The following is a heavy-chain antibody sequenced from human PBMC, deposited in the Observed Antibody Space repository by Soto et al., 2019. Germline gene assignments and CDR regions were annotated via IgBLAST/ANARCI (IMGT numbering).Heavy chain of an antibody. Sequence: EVQLLESGGGLVQPGGSLRLSCAASGFTFSSYAMSWVRQAPGKGLEWVSAISGSGGSTYYADSVKGRFTISRDNSKNTLYLQMNGLRAEDTAVYYCAKDRRAGGDYPDYWGQGTLVTVAS. CDR2: ISGSGGST. CDR3: AKDRRAGGDYPDY. J-gene: IGHJ4*02. D-gene: IGHD4-17*01. CDR1: GFTFSSYA. V-gene: IGHV3-23*01.